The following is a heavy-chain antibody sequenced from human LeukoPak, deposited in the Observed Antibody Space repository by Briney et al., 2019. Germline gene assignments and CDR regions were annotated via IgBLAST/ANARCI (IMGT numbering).Heavy chain of an antibody. CDR1: GFTLSTNY. CDR3: ARDPLH. CDR2: IYSGGST. Sequence: GGSLRLSCAVSGFTLSTNYMNWVRQAPGKGLEWVSVIYSGGSTYYADSVKGRFTVSRDLSSNTVLLQMNGLRVEDTAMYYCARDPLHWGQGTLVTVSS. V-gene: IGHV3-53*01. J-gene: IGHJ4*02.